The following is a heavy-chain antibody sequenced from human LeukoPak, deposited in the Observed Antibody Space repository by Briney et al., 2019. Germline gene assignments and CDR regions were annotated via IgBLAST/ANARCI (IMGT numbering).Heavy chain of an antibody. J-gene: IGHJ4*02. CDR2: INPNSGGT. CDR3: ARSTWIQLWLLFSY. CDR1: GYTFTGYY. V-gene: IGHV1-2*02. Sequence: GASVKVSCKXSGYTFTGYYMHWVRQAPGQGLEWMGWINPNSGGTNYAQKFQGRVTMTRDTSISTAYMELSRLRSDDTAVYYCARSTWIQLWLLFSYWGQGTLVTVSS. D-gene: IGHD5-18*01.